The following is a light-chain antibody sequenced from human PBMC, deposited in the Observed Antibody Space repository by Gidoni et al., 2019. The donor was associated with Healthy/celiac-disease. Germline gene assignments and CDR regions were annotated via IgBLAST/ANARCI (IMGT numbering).Light chain of an antibody. CDR3: QQYGSSL. CDR2: GPS. Sequence: EIVLTQSPGTLSLSPGERATLSCRASQSVSSSYLAWYQQKPGHAPRLLIYGPSSRATGIPDRFSGSGSGTDFTLTISRLEPEDFAVYYCQQYGSSLFXQXTKVEIK. CDR1: QSVSSSY. V-gene: IGKV3-20*01. J-gene: IGKJ1*01.